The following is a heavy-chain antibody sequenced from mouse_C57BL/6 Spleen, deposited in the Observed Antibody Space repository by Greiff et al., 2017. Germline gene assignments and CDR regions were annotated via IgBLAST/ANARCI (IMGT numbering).Heavy chain of an antibody. D-gene: IGHD4-1*01. CDR1: GYAFTNYL. J-gene: IGHJ2*01. CDR3: ARWSWDYFDY. CDR2: INPGSGGT. Sequence: QVQLQQSGAELVRPGTSVKVSCKASGYAFTNYLIEWVKQRPGQGLEWIGVINPGSGGTNYNEKFKGKATLTADKSSSTAYMQRSRLTSEDAAVYFCARWSWDYFDYWGQGTTLTVSS. V-gene: IGHV1-54*01.